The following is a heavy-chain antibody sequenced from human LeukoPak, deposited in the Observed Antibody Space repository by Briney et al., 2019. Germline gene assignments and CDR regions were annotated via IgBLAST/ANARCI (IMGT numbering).Heavy chain of an antibody. CDR3: TREDDSSGSGLDY. CDR1: GFTFSSYN. J-gene: IGHJ4*02. Sequence: GGSLRLSCAASGFTFSSYNMNWVRQAPGKGLEWVSSISSSSSYIYHADSVKGRFTISRDNSKNSLYLQMNSLRAEDTAVYYCTREDDSSGSGLDYWGQGTLVTVSS. V-gene: IGHV3-21*01. CDR2: ISSSSSYI. D-gene: IGHD3-22*01.